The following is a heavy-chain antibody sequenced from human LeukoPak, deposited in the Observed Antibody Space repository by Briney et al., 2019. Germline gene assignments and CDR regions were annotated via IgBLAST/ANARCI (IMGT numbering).Heavy chain of an antibody. CDR1: GSTFTSYS. V-gene: IGHV3-21*01. J-gene: IGHJ4*02. CDR3: ARYIAVAGTLDY. Sequence: GGSLRLSCAASGSTFTSYSMNWVRQAPGKGLEWVPSITSSSRYIYYADSVKGRFTISRDNAKNSLYLQMNSLRAEDTAVYYCARYIAVAGTLDYWGQGTLVTVSS. CDR2: ITSSSRYI. D-gene: IGHD6-19*01.